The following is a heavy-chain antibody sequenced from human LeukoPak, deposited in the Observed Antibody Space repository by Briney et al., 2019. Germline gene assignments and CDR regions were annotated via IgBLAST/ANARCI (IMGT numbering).Heavy chain of an antibody. J-gene: IGHJ5*02. Sequence: SETLSLTCTVSAGSISNYYWSWIRQPPGKGLEWIGYIYYRGSTNYNPSLKSRVTISVDTSKNQFSLKLNSVTAADTAVYHCATTSQDYYDASGYPDRFDPWGQGTLVTVSS. CDR3: ATTSQDYYDASGYPDRFDP. V-gene: IGHV4-59*08. D-gene: IGHD3-22*01. CDR1: AGSISNYY. CDR2: IYYRGST.